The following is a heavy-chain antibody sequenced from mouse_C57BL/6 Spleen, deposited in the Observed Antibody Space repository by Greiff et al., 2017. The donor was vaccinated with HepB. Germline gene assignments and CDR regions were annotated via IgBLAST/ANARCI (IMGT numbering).Heavy chain of an antibody. CDR2: IDPSDSYT. CDR1: GYTFTSYW. CDR3: ARGGSSPFAY. J-gene: IGHJ3*01. D-gene: IGHD1-1*01. Sequence: VQLQQPGAELVMPGASVKLSCKASGYTFTSYWMHWVKQRPGQGLEWIGEIDPSDSYTNYNQKFKGKSTLTVDKSSSTAYMQLSSLTSEDSAVYYCARGGSSPFAYWGQGTLVTVSA. V-gene: IGHV1-69*01.